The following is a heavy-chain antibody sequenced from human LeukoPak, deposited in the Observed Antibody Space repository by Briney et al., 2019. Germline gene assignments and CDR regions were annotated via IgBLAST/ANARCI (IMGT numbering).Heavy chain of an antibody. J-gene: IGHJ4*02. CDR2: IYYSGST. CDR1: GGSISSSSYY. V-gene: IGHV4-39*07. Sequence: PSETLSLTCTVSGGSISSSSYYWGWIRQPPGKGLEWIGSIYYSGSTHYNPSLKSRVTISVDTSKNQFSLKLSSVTAADTAVYYCASISLVVVTLRDYWGQGTLVTVSS. CDR3: ASISLVVVTLRDY. D-gene: IGHD3-22*01.